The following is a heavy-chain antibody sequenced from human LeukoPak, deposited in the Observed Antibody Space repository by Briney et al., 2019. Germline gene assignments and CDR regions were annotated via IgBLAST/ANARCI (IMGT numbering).Heavy chain of an antibody. Sequence: GGSLRLSCAASGFTFSSYSMNWVRQAPGKGLEWVSSISSSSSYIYYADSVKGRFTISRDNAKNSLYLQMNSLRAEDTAVYYCARGTGPVNMLETPADYWGQGTLVTVSS. D-gene: IGHD3-16*01. CDR1: GFTFSSYS. CDR2: ISSSSSYI. J-gene: IGHJ4*02. V-gene: IGHV3-21*01. CDR3: ARGTGPVNMLETPADY.